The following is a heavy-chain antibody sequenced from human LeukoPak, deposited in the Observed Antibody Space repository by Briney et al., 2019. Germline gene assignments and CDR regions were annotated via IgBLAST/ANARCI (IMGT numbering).Heavy chain of an antibody. CDR2: ISSSSSYI. CDR1: GFTFSSYS. J-gene: IGHJ3*02. CDR3: ARDAYILTGSGAFDI. V-gene: IGHV3-21*01. D-gene: IGHD3-9*01. Sequence: GGSLRLSCAASGFTFSSYSMNWVRQAPGKGLEWVSSISSSSSYIYYADSVKGRFTISRDNAKNSLYLQMNSLRAEDTAVYYCARDAYILTGSGAFDIWGQGTMVTVSS.